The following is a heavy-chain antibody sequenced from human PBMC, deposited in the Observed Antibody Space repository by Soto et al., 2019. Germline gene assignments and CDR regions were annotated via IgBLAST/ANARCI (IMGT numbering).Heavy chain of an antibody. CDR2: IYYSGST. Sequence: PSETLSLTCTVSGGSISSYYWSWIRQPPGKGLEWIGYIYYSGSTNYNPSLKSRVTISVDTSKNQFSLKLSSVTAADTAVYYCASASYGDHLPYFDYWGQGTLVTVSS. V-gene: IGHV4-59*01. CDR3: ASASYGDHLPYFDY. CDR1: GGSISSYY. J-gene: IGHJ4*02. D-gene: IGHD4-17*01.